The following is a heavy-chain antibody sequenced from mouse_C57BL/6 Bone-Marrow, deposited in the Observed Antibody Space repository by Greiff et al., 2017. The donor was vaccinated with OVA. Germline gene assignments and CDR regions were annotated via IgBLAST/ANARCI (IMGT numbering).Heavy chain of an antibody. CDR2: INPYNGGT. CDR3: ASNCYYGSSVDY. CDR1: GYTFTDYY. Sequence: EVQLQQSGPVLVKPGASVKMSCKASGYTFTDYYMNWVKQSHGKSLEWIGVINPYNGGTSYNQKFKGKATLTVDKSSSTAYMELNSLTSEDSAVYYCASNCYYGSSVDYWGQGTTLTVSS. V-gene: IGHV1-19*01. D-gene: IGHD1-1*01. J-gene: IGHJ2*01.